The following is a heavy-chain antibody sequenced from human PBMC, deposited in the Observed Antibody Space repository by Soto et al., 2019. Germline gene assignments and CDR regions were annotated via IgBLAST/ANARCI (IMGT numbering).Heavy chain of an antibody. J-gene: IGHJ4*02. CDR1: GFTFSSYA. V-gene: IGHV3-23*01. CDR3: AKDLCTNGVCYLGY. CDR2: ISGSGGST. Sequence: GGSLRLSCAASGFTFSSYAMSWVRQAPGKGLEWVSAISGSGGSTYYADSVKGRFTISRDNSKNTLYPQMNSLRAEDTAVYYCAKDLCTNGVCYLGYWGQGTLVTVSS. D-gene: IGHD2-8*01.